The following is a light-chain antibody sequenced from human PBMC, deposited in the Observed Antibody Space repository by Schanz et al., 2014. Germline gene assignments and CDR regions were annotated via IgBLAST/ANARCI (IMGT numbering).Light chain of an antibody. V-gene: IGKV3-15*01. CDR1: QSVSSN. Sequence: EIVMTQSPATLSVSPGERATLSCRASQSVSSNLAWYQQKPGQPPRLLIYGASTRATGVPARFSGSGSGTEFTLTISSLQSEDFAVYYCQQYNSWPITFGQGTRLEIK. J-gene: IGKJ5*01. CDR3: QQYNSWPIT. CDR2: GAS.